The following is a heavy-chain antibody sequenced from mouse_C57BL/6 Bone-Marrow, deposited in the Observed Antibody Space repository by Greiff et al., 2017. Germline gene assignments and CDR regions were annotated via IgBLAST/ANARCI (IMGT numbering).Heavy chain of an antibody. D-gene: IGHD3-2*02. CDR3: ARVPDSSGPAY. CDR1: GFTFSSYA. V-gene: IGHV5-4*03. CDR2: ISDGGSYT. Sequence: EVKLVESGGGLVKPGGSLKLPCAVSGFTFSSYAMSWVRQTPEKRLEWVATISDGGSYTYYPDIVKGRFTISRDNAKNKLYLQMSHLKSEDTAMYYCARVPDSSGPAYWGQGTLVTVSA. J-gene: IGHJ3*01.